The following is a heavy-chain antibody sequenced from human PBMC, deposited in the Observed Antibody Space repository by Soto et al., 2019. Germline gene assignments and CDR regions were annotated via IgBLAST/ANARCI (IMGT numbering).Heavy chain of an antibody. J-gene: IGHJ4*02. CDR2: ISPKSTYR. CDR3: ARGGGGGLFEH. Sequence: GGSLRLSCAASGFSFSSHSFNWIRQAPGKGLEWLSHISPKSTYRNYADSVKGRFTISRDNTKSSLFLQMNSLGVDDTAVYYCARGGGGGLFEHWGQGVLVTVSS. V-gene: IGHV3-21*05. CDR1: GFSFSSHS. D-gene: IGHD2-21*01.